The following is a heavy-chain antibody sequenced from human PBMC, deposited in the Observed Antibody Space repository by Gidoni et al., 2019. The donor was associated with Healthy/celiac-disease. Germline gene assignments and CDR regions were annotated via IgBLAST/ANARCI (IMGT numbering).Heavy chain of an antibody. D-gene: IGHD6-6*01. CDR3: AKGTYSSSETDGFDY. Sequence: EVQLVASGEGLVQPGGSLRLSCAASGFTFDAYAMHCVRQAPGKGLEWVSSISWNSGSIGYADSVKGRITIARDSAKNSLFLQMNSLRAEDTALYYCAKGTYSSSETDGFDYWGQGTLVTVSS. V-gene: IGHV3-9*01. CDR1: GFTFDAYA. CDR2: ISWNSGSI. J-gene: IGHJ4*02.